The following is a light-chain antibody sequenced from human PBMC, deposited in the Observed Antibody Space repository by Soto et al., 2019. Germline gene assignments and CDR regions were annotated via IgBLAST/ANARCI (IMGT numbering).Light chain of an antibody. CDR3: QQYNNWPPLT. J-gene: IGKJ4*01. Sequence: EMVMSQSPATLSVSPGERATLSCRASQSVSNNLAWYQQKPGQAPRLLIYAASTRATGIPARFSGSGSATEFTLTISSLQSEDFAVYYCQQYNNWPPLTFGGGTKVEIK. V-gene: IGKV3-15*01. CDR2: AAS. CDR1: QSVSNN.